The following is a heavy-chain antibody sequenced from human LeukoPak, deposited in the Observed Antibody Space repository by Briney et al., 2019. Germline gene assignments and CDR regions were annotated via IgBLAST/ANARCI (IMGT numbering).Heavy chain of an antibody. CDR1: GGSINSYY. D-gene: IGHD5-18*01. CDR3: AGGYSYDDDAFDI. J-gene: IGHJ3*02. Sequence: SETLSLTCTASGGSINSYYWSWIRQPPGKGLEWIGYIYTSGSTNYNPSLKSRVTISVDTSKNQFSLKLSSVTAADTAVYYCAGGYSYDDDAFDIWGQGTMVTVSS. CDR2: IYTSGST. V-gene: IGHV4-4*09.